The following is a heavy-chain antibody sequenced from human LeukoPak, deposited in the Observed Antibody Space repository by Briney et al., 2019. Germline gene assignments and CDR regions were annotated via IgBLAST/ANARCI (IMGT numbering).Heavy chain of an antibody. CDR1: GFTFSSYG. Sequence: PGGSLRLSCAASGFTFSSYGMHWVRQAPGKGLEWVAFIRYDGSNKYYADSVKGRFTISRDNSKNTLYLQMNSLRAEDTAVYYCAKDRSTPYSPFDYWGQGTLVTVSS. V-gene: IGHV3-30*02. CDR2: IRYDGSNK. J-gene: IGHJ4*02. D-gene: IGHD6-13*01. CDR3: AKDRSTPYSPFDY.